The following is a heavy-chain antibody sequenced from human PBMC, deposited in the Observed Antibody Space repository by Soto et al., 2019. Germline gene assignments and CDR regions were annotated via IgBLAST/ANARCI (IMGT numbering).Heavy chain of an antibody. CDR3: AKDTYYDSLNGEY. D-gene: IGHD3-9*01. V-gene: IGHV3-30*18. CDR1: GFTFSSYG. CDR2: ISYDGSNK. J-gene: IGHJ4*02. Sequence: QVQLVESGGGVVQPGRSLRLSCAASGFTFSSYGMHWVRQAPGKGLEWVAVISYDGSNKYYADSVKGRFTISRDNSKNTLYLQMNSLRAEDTAVYYFAKDTYYDSLNGEYWGQGTLVTVSS.